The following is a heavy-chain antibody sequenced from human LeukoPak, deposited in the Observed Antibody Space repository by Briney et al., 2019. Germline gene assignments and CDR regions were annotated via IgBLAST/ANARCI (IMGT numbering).Heavy chain of an antibody. CDR3: ARVSPRMVGATLDY. J-gene: IGHJ4*02. CDR1: GFTFSSYS. V-gene: IGHV3-21*01. CDR2: ISSSSSYI. D-gene: IGHD1-26*01. Sequence: PGGSLRLSRAASGFTFSSYSMNWVRQAPGKGLEWVSSISSSSSYIYYADSVKGRFTISRDNAKNSLYLQMNSLRAEDTAVYYCARVSPRMVGATLDYWGQGTLVTVSS.